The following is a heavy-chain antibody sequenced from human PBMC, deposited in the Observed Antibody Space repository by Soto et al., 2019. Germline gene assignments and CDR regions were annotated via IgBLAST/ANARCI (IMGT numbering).Heavy chain of an antibody. CDR1: GFTFSSYS. V-gene: IGHV3-21*01. CDR2: ISSSSSYI. Sequence: PVGSLRLSCAASGFTFSSYSMNWVRQAPGKGLEWVSSISSSSSYIYYADSVKGRFTISRDNAKNSLYLQMNSLRAEDTAVYYCARDVYYYDSSGYYRYFDYWGQGTLVTVSS. D-gene: IGHD3-22*01. CDR3: ARDVYYYDSSGYYRYFDY. J-gene: IGHJ4*02.